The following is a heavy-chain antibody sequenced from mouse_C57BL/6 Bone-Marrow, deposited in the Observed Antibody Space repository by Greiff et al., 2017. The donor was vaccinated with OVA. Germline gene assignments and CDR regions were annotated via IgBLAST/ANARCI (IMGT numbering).Heavy chain of an antibody. Sequence: QVQLQQSGPELVKPGASVKISCKASGYAFSSSWMNWVKQRPGQGLEWIGRIYPGDGDTNYNGKFTGKATLTADKYSRTAYMPLSSLTAEDSAVYFCARRLGNYWGQGTTLTVSS. CDR1: GYAFSSSW. CDR2: IYPGDGDT. CDR3: ARRLGNY. V-gene: IGHV1-82*01. J-gene: IGHJ2*01. D-gene: IGHD4-1*01.